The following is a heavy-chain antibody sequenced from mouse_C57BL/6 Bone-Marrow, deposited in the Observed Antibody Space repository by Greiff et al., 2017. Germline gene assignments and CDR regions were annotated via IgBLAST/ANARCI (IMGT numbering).Heavy chain of an antibody. V-gene: IGHV1-81*01. J-gene: IGHJ4*01. Sequence: LQESGAELARPGASVKLSCKASGYTFTSYGISWVKQRTGQGLEWIGEIYPRSGNTYYNEKFKGKATLTADKSSSTAYMELRSLTSEDSAVYFCAKSLSYAMDYWGQGTSVTVSS. CDR2: IYPRSGNT. CDR1: GYTFTSYG. CDR3: AKSLSYAMDY. D-gene: IGHD6-2*01.